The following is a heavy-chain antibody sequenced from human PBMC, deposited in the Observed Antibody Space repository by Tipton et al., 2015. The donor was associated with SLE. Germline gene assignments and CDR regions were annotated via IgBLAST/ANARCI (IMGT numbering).Heavy chain of an antibody. CDR1: GGSISSFY. CDR3: ARDMRGPFDH. CDR2: MYYSGST. D-gene: IGHD3-16*01. Sequence: TLSLTCTVSGGSISSFYWSWLRQPPGKGLEWIGYMYYSGSTNYNPSLKSRVSASVDTAKNQLSLKLASVTAADTAVYYCARDMRGPFDHWGQGTLVTVSS. V-gene: IGHV4-59*01. J-gene: IGHJ4*02.